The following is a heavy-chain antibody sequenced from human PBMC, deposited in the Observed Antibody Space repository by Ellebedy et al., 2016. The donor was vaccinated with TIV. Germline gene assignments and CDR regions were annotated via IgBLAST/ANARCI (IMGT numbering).Heavy chain of an antibody. D-gene: IGHD2-2*01. Sequence: SETLSLTXTVSGGSISSSSYYWSWIRQPAGKGLEWIGRIYTSGSTNYNPSLKSRVTMSVDTSKNQFSLKLSSVTAADTAVYYCARDLRVVPAAMGGVDYWGQGTLVTVSS. CDR3: ARDLRVVPAAMGGVDY. CDR1: GGSISSSSYY. V-gene: IGHV4-61*02. J-gene: IGHJ4*02. CDR2: IYTSGST.